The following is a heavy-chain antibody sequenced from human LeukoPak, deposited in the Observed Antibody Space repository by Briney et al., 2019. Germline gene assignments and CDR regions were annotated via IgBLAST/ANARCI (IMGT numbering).Heavy chain of an antibody. CDR2: IYSGGST. D-gene: IGHD5-18*01. CDR1: GFTVSSND. V-gene: IGHV3-53*01. Sequence: GGSLRLSCAASGFTVSSNDMSWVRQAPGKGLEWVSVIYSGGSTYYADSVQGRFTISRDNSKNTLYLQMNSLRAEDTAVYYCAREFEGGYSYGPFDYWGQGTPVTVSS. CDR3: AREFEGGYSYGPFDY. J-gene: IGHJ4*02.